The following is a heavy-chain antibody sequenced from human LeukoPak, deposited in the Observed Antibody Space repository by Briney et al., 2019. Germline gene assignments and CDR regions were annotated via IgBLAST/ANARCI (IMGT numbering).Heavy chain of an antibody. CDR1: GGTFSSYA. CDR2: IIPILGIA. D-gene: IGHD6-19*01. J-gene: IGHJ4*02. CDR3: ARDSGWTDY. Sequence: SVKVSCKASGGTFSSYAISWVRQAPGQGLEWMGRIIPILGIANYAQKFQGRVTITADKSTSTAYTELSSLRSEDTAVYYCARDSGWTDYWGQGTLVTVSS. V-gene: IGHV1-69*04.